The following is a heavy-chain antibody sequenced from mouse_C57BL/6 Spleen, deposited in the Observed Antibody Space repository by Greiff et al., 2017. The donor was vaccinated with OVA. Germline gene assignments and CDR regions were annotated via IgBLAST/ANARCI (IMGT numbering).Heavy chain of an antibody. CDR3: ARSEDDYFAY. CDR1: GYTFTSYW. D-gene: IGHD2-4*01. V-gene: IGHV1-69*01. J-gene: IGHJ3*01. Sequence: VQLQQPGAELVMPGASVKLSCKASGYTFTSYWMHWVKQRPGQGLEWIGEIDPSDSYTNYNQKFKGKSTLTVDKSSSTAYMQLSSLTSEDSAVYYCARSEDDYFAYWGQGTLVTVSA. CDR2: IDPSDSYT.